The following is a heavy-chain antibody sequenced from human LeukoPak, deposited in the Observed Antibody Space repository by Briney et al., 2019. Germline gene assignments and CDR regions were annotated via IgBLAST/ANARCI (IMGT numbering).Heavy chain of an antibody. V-gene: IGHV3-48*03. Sequence: PGGSLRLSCTASGFTFNNYEMNWVRQAPGKGLELVSYISSSGTGIYYADSVKGRFTISRDNAKLYLQMSSLRAEDTALYYCARSKKVGDDSFEYWGQGALVTVSS. J-gene: IGHJ4*02. CDR1: GFTFNNYE. CDR3: ARSKKVGDDSFEY. D-gene: IGHD3-16*01. CDR2: ISSSGTGI.